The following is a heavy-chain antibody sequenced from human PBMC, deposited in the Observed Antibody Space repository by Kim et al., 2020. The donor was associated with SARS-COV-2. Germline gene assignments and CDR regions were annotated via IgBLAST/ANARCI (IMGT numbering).Heavy chain of an antibody. CDR3: ARSGYSSSWYVLYYYYY. CDR2: ISYDGSNK. D-gene: IGHD6-13*01. V-gene: IGHV3-30-3*01. J-gene: IGHJ6*03. CDR1: GFTFSSYA. Sequence: GGSLRLSCAASGFTFSSYAMHWVRQAPGKGLEWVAVISYDGSNKYYADSVKGRFTISRDNSKNTLYLQMNSLRAEDTAVYYCARSGYSSSWYVLYYYYY.